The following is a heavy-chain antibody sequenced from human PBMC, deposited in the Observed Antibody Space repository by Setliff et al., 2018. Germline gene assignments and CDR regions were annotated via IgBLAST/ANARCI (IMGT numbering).Heavy chain of an antibody. J-gene: IGHJ3*02. D-gene: IGHD1-26*01. CDR2: IYTSGST. Sequence: SETLSLTCTVSGGSISNYYWSWIRQPAGKGLEWIGRIYTSGSTNYNPSLKSRVTMSVDTSKNQFSLKLSSVTAADTAVYYCARKGISALSGAFDMWGQGTMVTDSS. CDR1: GGSISNYY. CDR3: ARKGISALSGAFDM. V-gene: IGHV4-4*07.